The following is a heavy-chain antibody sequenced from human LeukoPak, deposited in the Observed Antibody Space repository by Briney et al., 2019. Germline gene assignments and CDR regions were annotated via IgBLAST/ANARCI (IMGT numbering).Heavy chain of an antibody. CDR1: GFTFSSYG. CDR3: AKDTLFDY. D-gene: IGHD3-16*01. CDR2: IWYDGSNK. Sequence: RQSLRLSCAASGFTFSSYGMQWVRQAPGKGLEWVAVIWYDGSNKYYADSVKGRLSISRDNSKNTLYLQMNSLRAEDTAVYYCAKDTLFDYWGQGTLVTVSS. J-gene: IGHJ4*02. V-gene: IGHV3-33*06.